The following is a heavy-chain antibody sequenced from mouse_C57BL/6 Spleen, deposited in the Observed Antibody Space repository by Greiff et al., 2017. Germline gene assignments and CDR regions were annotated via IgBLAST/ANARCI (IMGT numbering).Heavy chain of an antibody. CDR3: ARESYDGYYYFDY. D-gene: IGHD2-3*01. V-gene: IGHV14-3*01. Sequence: VQLQQSVAELVRPGASVKLSCTASGFHIKNTYMHWVKQRPEQGLEWIGRIDPANGNTKYAPKFQGKATITADTSSNTAYLQLSSLTSEDTAIYYCARESYDGYYYFDYWGQGTTLTVSS. CDR2: IDPANGNT. CDR1: GFHIKNTY. J-gene: IGHJ2*01.